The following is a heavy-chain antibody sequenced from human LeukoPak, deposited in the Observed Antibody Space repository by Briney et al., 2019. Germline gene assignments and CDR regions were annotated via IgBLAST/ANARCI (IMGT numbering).Heavy chain of an antibody. V-gene: IGHV1-18*01. CDR3: ARDLYDFWSGYPIDAFDI. D-gene: IGHD3-3*01. Sequence: GASVKVSYKASGYTFTSYGISWVRQAPGQGLEWMGWISAYNGNTNYAQKFQGRVTITADESTSIAYMELSSLRSEDTAVYYCARDLYDFWSGYPIDAFDIWGQGTMVTVSS. CDR1: GYTFTSYG. J-gene: IGHJ3*02. CDR2: ISAYNGNT.